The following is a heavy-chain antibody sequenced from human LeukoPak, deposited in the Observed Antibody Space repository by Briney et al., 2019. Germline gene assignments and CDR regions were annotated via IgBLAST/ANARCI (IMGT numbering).Heavy chain of an antibody. J-gene: IGHJ6*02. CDR3: ASLASPGYYYYGMDV. V-gene: IGHV4-4*02. CDR1: GGSISSSRW. Sequence: SETLSLTCAVSGGSISSSRWWSWVRQPPGTGLEWIGEIYHSGSTNYNPSLKSRVTISVDKSKNHFSLKLNSVTAADTAVYYCASLASPGYYYYGMDVWGQGTTVTVSS. CDR2: IYHSGST. D-gene: IGHD3-10*01.